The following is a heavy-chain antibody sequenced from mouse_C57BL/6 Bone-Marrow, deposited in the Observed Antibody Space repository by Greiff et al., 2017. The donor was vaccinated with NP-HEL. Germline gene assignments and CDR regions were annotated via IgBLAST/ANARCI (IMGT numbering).Heavy chain of an antibody. CDR2: IYPRDGST. J-gene: IGHJ1*03. CDR3: ARSWYFDV. V-gene: IGHV1-78*01. Sequence: PEQGLEWIGYIYPRDGSTKYNEKFKGKATLTADKSSSPSYMQLTSLTSEDSAAYFCARSWYFDVWGTGTAVTVSS.